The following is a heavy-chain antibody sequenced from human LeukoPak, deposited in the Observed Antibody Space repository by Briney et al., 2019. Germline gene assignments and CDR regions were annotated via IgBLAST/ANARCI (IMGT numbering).Heavy chain of an antibody. J-gene: IGHJ4*02. CDR3: ARGPNYGDRVDYFDY. V-gene: IGHV3-30*04. Sequence: GGSLRLSCAASGFTFSSYAMHWVRQAPGKGLEWVAVISYDGSNKYYADSVKGRFTISRDNSKNTLYLQMNSLRAEDTAVYYCARGPNYGDRVDYFDYWGQGTLVTVSS. D-gene: IGHD4-17*01. CDR1: GFTFSSYA. CDR2: ISYDGSNK.